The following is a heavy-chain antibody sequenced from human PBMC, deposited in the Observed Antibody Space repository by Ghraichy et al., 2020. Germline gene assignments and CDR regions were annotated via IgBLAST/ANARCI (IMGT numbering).Heavy chain of an antibody. J-gene: IGHJ6*02. Sequence: GGYLRLSCAASGFTFSNAWMSWVRQAPGKGLEWVGRIKSKTDGGTTDYAAPVKGRFTISRDDSKNTLYLQMNSLKTEDTAVYYCTTQQLGDYYYGMDVWGQGTTVTVSS. D-gene: IGHD6-13*01. CDR3: TTQQLGDYYYGMDV. V-gene: IGHV3-15*01. CDR2: IKSKTDGGTT. CDR1: GFTFSNAW.